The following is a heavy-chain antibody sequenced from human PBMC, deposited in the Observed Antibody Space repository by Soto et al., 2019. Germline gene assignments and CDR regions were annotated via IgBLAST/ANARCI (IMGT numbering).Heavy chain of an antibody. D-gene: IGHD2-15*01. CDR3: AKDGRGGYCSGGSCYRSYYYYYMDV. CDR1: GFTFSSYG. J-gene: IGHJ6*03. V-gene: IGHV3-30*18. CDR2: ISYDGSNK. Sequence: GGSLRLSCAASGFTFSSYGMHWVRQAPGKGLEWVAVISYDGSNKYYADFVKGRFTISRDNSKNTLYLQMNSLRAEDTAVYYCAKDGRGGYCSGGSCYRSYYYYYMDVWGKGTTVTVSS.